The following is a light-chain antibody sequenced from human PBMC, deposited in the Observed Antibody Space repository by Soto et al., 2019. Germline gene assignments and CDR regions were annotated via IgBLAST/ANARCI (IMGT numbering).Light chain of an antibody. CDR1: SSNIGKYY. Sequence: QSALTQPPSVSAAPGQKVTMSCSGSSSNIGKYYVSWHQQLPGTAPKLLIYENDKRPSGILDRFSGSKSGTSATLGITGLQTGDEADYYCGTWDSSLTTFVFGTGTKVTVL. V-gene: IGLV1-51*02. J-gene: IGLJ1*01. CDR3: GTWDSSLTTFV. CDR2: END.